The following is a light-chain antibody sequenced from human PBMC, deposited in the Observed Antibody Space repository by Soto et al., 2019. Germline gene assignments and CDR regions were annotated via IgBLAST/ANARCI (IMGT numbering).Light chain of an antibody. Sequence: DIQMPQSSSLSASVGDLLTSACRATKNTSIYLHWYQHKPRKPPHLLIYAASPLQRGDPSTFSGSGSGTDFTLTISSLQPEDFATYYGQQRYNTPPTFGQGTKVDIK. CDR3: QQRYNTPPT. V-gene: IGKV1-39*01. J-gene: IGKJ1*01. CDR2: AAS. CDR1: KNTSIY.